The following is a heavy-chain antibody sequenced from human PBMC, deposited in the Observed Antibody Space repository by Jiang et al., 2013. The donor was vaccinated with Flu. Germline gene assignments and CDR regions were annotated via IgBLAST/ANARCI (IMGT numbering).Heavy chain of an antibody. D-gene: IGHD1-1*01. CDR3: ARRGAASLNWYWFDP. CDR2: IYPGDSDT. Sequence: GAEVKKPGESLKISCKASGYSFTGHWIAWVRQMPGKGLEWMGIIYPGDSDTRYSPSFQGQVTISADTSISTAYLQWSSLKASDSATYFCARRGAASLNWYWFDPWGQGTLVTVSS. J-gene: IGHJ5*02. V-gene: IGHV5-51*01. CDR1: GYSFTGHW.